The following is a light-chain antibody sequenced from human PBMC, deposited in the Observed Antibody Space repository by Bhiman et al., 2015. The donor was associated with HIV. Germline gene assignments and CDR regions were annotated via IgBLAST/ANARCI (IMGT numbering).Light chain of an antibody. J-gene: IGLJ2*01. CDR1: TSDIGGYDY. CDR3: GSYTKNSTFI. Sequence: QSALTQPAAVSGSPGQSVTIPCNGTTSDIGGYDYVSWYQRHPGKAPKLLIYDVIKRPSGISNRFSGSKSGNTASLTVSGLQAEDEADYYCGSYTKNSTFIFGGGTKLTVL. V-gene: IGLV2-14*03. CDR2: DVI.